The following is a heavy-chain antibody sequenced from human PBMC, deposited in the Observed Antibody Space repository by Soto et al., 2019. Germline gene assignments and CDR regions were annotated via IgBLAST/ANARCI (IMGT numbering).Heavy chain of an antibody. J-gene: IGHJ4*02. D-gene: IGHD1-26*01. CDR1: GGTFSSYA. CDR3: AAPRGSGSYSRFWFDY. V-gene: IGHV1-69*13. CDR2: IIPIFGTA. Sequence: GASVKVSCKASGGTFSSYAISWVRQAPGQGLEWMGGIIPIFGTANYAQKFQGRVTITADESTSTAYMELSSLRSEDTAVYYCAAPRGSGSYSRFWFDYWGQGTLVTVSS.